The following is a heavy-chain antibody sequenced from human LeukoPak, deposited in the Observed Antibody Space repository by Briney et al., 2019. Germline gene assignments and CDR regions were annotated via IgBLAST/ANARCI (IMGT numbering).Heavy chain of an antibody. D-gene: IGHD3-22*01. V-gene: IGHV3-11*01. CDR2: ISSSGSTI. CDR1: GFIFDDYG. Sequence: GGSLRLSCAASGFIFDDYGMSWIRQAPGKGLEWVSYISSSGSTIYYADSVKGRFTISRDNAKNSLYLQMNSLRAEDTAVYYCARDIPSGYYADYWGQGTLVTVSS. J-gene: IGHJ4*02. CDR3: ARDIPSGYYADY.